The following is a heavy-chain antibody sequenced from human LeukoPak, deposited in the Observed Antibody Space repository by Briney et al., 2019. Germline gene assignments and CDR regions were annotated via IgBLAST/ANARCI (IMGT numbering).Heavy chain of an antibody. CDR1: GYTFTGYY. Sequence: ASVKVSCKASGYTFTGYYTHWVRQAPGQGLEWMGWINPNGGGTNYAQKFQGRVTMTRDTSISTAYMELSRLRSDDTAVYYCARGGTFREYQLLYYWGQGTLVTVSS. J-gene: IGHJ4*02. CDR2: INPNGGGT. CDR3: ARGGTFREYQLLYY. D-gene: IGHD2-2*02. V-gene: IGHV1-2*02.